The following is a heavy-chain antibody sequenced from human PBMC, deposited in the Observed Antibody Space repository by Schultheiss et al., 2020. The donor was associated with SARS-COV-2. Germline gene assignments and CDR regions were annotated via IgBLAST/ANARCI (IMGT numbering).Heavy chain of an antibody. CDR3: ARGNCSGGSCYSARIDY. J-gene: IGHJ4*02. D-gene: IGHD2-15*01. CDR2: ISSSGYST. V-gene: IGHV3-23*01. CDR1: GFIFSGSA. Sequence: GGSLRLSCVASGFIFSGSAMHWVRQAPGKGLEWVSAISSSGYSTYYADSVKGRFTISRDNSKNTLYLQMNSLRAEDTAVYYCARGNCSGGSCYSARIDYWGQGTLVTVSS.